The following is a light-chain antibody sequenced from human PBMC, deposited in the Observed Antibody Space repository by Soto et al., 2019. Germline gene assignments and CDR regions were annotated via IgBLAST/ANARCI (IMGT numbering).Light chain of an antibody. V-gene: IGKV1-33*01. J-gene: IGKJ5*01. Sequence: DIQMTQSPSSLSASVGDRVTIICQASQDITNYLNWYQQKPGKAPNLLIHDSSNLETGVPSRFSGSGTGTYFSFTLSSLQPEDIATYYCQQYDTLPLTFGPGTRLEIK. CDR2: DSS. CDR3: QQYDTLPLT. CDR1: QDITNY.